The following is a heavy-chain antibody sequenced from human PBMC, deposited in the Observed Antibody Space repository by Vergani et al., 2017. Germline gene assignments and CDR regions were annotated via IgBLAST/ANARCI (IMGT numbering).Heavy chain of an antibody. CDR1: GFTFSSYA. J-gene: IGHJ4*02. Sequence: EVQLLESGGGLVQPGGSLRLSCAASGFTFSSYAMSWVRQAPGKGLEWVSAISGSGGSTYYVDSVKGRFTISRDNSKNTLYLQMNSLRAEDTAVYYCARDKRGRLLWFGGYYFDYWGQGTLVTVSS. D-gene: IGHD3-10*01. CDR3: ARDKRGRLLWFGGYYFDY. CDR2: ISGSGGST. V-gene: IGHV3-23*01.